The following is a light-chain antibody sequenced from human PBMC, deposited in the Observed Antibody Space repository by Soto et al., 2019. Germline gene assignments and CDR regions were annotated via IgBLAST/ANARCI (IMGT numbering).Light chain of an antibody. V-gene: IGKV3-15*01. CDR2: GAS. CDR1: QTVSTK. J-gene: IGKJ4*01. CDR3: QQYEDWPLT. Sequence: EVLMTQSPATLSVSPGERATISCGASQTVSTKLAWYQQKPGQGPRLLIYGASTRATGIPARFSGSGSGTEFTLTISSLQSEDCALYYCQQYEDWPLTFGGGTKVDIK.